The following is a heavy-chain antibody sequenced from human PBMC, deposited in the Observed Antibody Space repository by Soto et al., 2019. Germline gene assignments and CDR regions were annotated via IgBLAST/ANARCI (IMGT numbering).Heavy chain of an antibody. Sequence: QLQLQESGPGLVKPSETLSLTCTVSGGSISSSSYYWGWIRQPPGKGLEWIGSIYYSGSTYYNPSLKRRVTISVDTSKNQFSLKLSSVTAADTAVHYCARLAGYRPYYYYYYMDVWGKGTTVTVSS. V-gene: IGHV4-39*01. D-gene: IGHD6-25*01. J-gene: IGHJ6*03. CDR2: IYYSGST. CDR1: GGSISSSSYY. CDR3: ARLAGYRPYYYYYYMDV.